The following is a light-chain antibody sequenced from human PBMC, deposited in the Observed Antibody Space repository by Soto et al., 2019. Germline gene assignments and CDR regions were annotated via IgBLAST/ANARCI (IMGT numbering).Light chain of an antibody. J-gene: IGKJ4*01. CDR3: QQRSNWPST. V-gene: IGKV3-11*01. CDR2: DVS. Sequence: EIVLTQSPATLSLSPGERATLSCRASQSVSGYFAWSQQKPGQAPRLLIYDVSNRAPGIPARFSGSGSGTDFTLTISSLEPEDFAVYYCQQRSNWPSTFGGGTKLEIK. CDR1: QSVSGY.